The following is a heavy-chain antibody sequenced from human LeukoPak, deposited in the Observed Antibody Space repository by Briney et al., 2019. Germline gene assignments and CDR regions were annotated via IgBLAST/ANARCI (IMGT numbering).Heavy chain of an antibody. CDR2: INPSGGST. CDR3: ARGSIYCSGGSCYPGIFDY. V-gene: IGHV1-46*01. J-gene: IGHJ4*02. D-gene: IGHD2-15*01. Sequence: ASVTVSCKASGYTFTSYAMHWVRQAPGQGLEWMGIINPSGGSTSYAQKFQGRVTMTRDTSTSTVYMELSSLRSEDTAVYYCARGSIYCSGGSCYPGIFDYWGQGTLVTVSS. CDR1: GYTFTSYA.